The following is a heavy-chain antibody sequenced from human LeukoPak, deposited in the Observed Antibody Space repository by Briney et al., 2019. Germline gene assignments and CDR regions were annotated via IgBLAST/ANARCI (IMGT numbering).Heavy chain of an antibody. V-gene: IGHV4-34*01. J-gene: IGHJ6*02. CDR3: ARVTTWLQYYYYYGMDV. CDR1: GGSFSGYY. D-gene: IGHD5-24*01. Sequence: SETLSLTCAVYGGSFSGYYWSWIRQPPGKGLEWIGEINHSGSTNYNPSLKSRVTISVDTSKNQFSLKLSSVTAADTAVYYCARVTTWLQYYYYYGMDVWGQGTLVTVSS. CDR2: INHSGST.